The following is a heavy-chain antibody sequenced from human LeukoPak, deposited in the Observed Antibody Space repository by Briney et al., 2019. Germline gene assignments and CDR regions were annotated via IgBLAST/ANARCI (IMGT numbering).Heavy chain of an antibody. CDR1: GFTFSSYS. Sequence: GGSLRLSCAASGFTFSSYSMNWVRQAPGKGLEWVSSISSSSSYIYYADSVKGRFTISRDNAKNSLYLQMNSLRAEDTAVYYCARDRYGVATSPYFDYWGQGTLVTVFS. V-gene: IGHV3-21*01. CDR2: ISSSSSYI. D-gene: IGHD5-12*01. J-gene: IGHJ4*02. CDR3: ARDRYGVATSPYFDY.